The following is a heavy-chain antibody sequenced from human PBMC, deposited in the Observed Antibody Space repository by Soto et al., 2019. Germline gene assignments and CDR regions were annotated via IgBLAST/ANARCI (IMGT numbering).Heavy chain of an antibody. J-gene: IGHJ6*02. V-gene: IGHV3-30*18. Sequence: PGGSLRLSCAASGFTFSSYGMHWVRQAPGKGLEWVAVISYDGSNKYYADSVKGRFTISRDNSKNTLYLQMNSLRAADTAVYYCANDWQGATPYDYYYYGMDVWGQGTTVTVSS. D-gene: IGHD1-26*01. CDR3: ANDWQGATPYDYYYYGMDV. CDR1: GFTFSSYG. CDR2: ISYDGSNK.